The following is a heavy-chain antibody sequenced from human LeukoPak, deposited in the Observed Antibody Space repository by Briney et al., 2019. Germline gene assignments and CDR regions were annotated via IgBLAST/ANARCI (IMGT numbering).Heavy chain of an antibody. CDR3: AKDGPMRYFDWSPGVFWDY. J-gene: IGHJ4*02. D-gene: IGHD3-9*01. CDR2: ISSSSSYI. V-gene: IGHV3-21*01. CDR1: GFTFSSYG. Sequence: GGSLRLSCAASGFTFSSYGMSWVRQAPGKGLEWVSSISSSSSYIYYADSVKGRFTISRDNSKNTLYLQMNSLRAEDTAVYYCAKDGPMRYFDWSPGVFWDYWGQGTLVTVSS.